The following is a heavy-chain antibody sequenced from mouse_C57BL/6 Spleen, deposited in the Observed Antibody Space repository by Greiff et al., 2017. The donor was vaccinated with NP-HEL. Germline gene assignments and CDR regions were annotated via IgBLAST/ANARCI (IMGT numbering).Heavy chain of an antibody. Sequence: EVKLQESGAELVRPGASVKLSCTASGFNIKDDYMHWVKQRPEQGLEWIGWIDPENGDTEYASKFQGKATITADTSSNTAYLQLSSLTSEDTAVYYCTSGYYYADYWGQGTSVTVSS. D-gene: IGHD1-1*01. CDR1: GFNIKDDY. V-gene: IGHV14-4*01. CDR2: IDPENGDT. J-gene: IGHJ4*01. CDR3: TSGYYYADY.